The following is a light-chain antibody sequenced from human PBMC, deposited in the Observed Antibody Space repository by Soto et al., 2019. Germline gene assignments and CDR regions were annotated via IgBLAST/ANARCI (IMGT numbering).Light chain of an antibody. CDR2: INTDGSH. Sequence: QSVLTQSPSASASLGASVKLTCTVNSGHTTYAIAWHQQQPEKGPRYLMKINTDGSHSKGDGIPDRFSGSSSGAERFLTISSLQSEDEADYYCQTWGTGFRVFGGGTKLTVL. CDR1: SGHTTYA. CDR3: QTWGTGFRV. J-gene: IGLJ2*01. V-gene: IGLV4-69*01.